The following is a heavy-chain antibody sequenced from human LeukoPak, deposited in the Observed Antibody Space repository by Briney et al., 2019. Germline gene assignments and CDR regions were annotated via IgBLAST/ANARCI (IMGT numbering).Heavy chain of an antibody. D-gene: IGHD2/OR15-2a*01. CDR3: AKSFVTDY. V-gene: IGHV3-30-3*02. Sequence: GGSLRLSCAASGFTFSSHAMHWVRQAPGKGLEWVAVISYDGSNNDYAASVKGRFTISRDNSNNTLYLQMNSPETEDTGGDYRAKSFVTDYWGQGTLVTVSS. J-gene: IGHJ4*02. CDR2: ISYDGSNN. CDR1: GFTFSSHA.